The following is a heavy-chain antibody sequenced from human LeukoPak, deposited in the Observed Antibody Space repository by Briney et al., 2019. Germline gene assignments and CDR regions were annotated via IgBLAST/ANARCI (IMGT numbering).Heavy chain of an antibody. Sequence: SETLSLTCTVSGASIRNYYWSWIRQSPGKGLEWIGYIYYSGSTNYNPSLESRGAMSVDTSKNQFSLRLSSVTAADTAIYYCARRYSSSWYVGVFDPWGQGTLVTVSS. J-gene: IGHJ5*02. CDR1: GASIRNYY. D-gene: IGHD6-13*01. V-gene: IGHV4-59*08. CDR2: IYYSGST. CDR3: ARRYSSSWYVGVFDP.